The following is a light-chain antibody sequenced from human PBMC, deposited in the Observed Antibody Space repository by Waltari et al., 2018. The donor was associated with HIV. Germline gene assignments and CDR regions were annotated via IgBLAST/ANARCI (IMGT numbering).Light chain of an antibody. Sequence: EIVMTQSPVTLPVSPGERATLSCRASQSVSSNLAWYQQKPGQAPRLLIYGASTRATGIPARFSGSGSGTEFTLTISSLQSEDFAVYYCQQYNNWPPTWTFGQGTKVEIK. CDR1: QSVSSN. CDR3: QQYNNWPPTWT. V-gene: IGKV3-15*01. CDR2: GAS. J-gene: IGKJ1*01.